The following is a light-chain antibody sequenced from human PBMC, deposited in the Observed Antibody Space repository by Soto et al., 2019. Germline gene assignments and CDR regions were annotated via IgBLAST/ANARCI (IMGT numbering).Light chain of an antibody. Sequence: DIQMTQSPSSLSASVGDRVTITCRASQGISNYLAWYQQKPGKVPKLLIYAASTLQSGVPSRFSGSGSGTDFTLPISSLQPEDVATYYCQKYNSAPPETFGQGTKVEIK. V-gene: IGKV1-27*01. CDR2: AAS. CDR1: QGISNY. CDR3: QKYNSAPPET. J-gene: IGKJ1*01.